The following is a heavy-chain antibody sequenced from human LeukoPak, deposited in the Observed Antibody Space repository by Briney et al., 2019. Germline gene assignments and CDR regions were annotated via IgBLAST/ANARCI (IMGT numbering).Heavy chain of an antibody. CDR1: GFTFSSYA. J-gene: IGHJ4*02. Sequence: GGSLRLSCAASGFTFSSYAMHWVRQAPGKGLEWVAVISYDGSNKYYADSVKGRFTISRDNSKNTLYLQMNSLRAEDTAVYYCAGSLGPLTEYWGQGTLVTVSS. CDR2: ISYDGSNK. CDR3: AGSLGPLTEY. D-gene: IGHD7-27*01. V-gene: IGHV3-30-3*01.